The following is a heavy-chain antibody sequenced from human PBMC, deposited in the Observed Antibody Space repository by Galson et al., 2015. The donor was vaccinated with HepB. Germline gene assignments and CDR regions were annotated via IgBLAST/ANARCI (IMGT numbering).Heavy chain of an antibody. CDR1: GFTFSSYA. Sequence: SLRLSCAASGFTFSSYAMSWVRQAPGKGLEWVSAISGSGGSGNTYYADSVKGRFTISRDNSKSTLYLQMNSLRAEDTAVYYCAKEDIVVVLAAIYYYGMDVWGQGTTVTVSS. J-gene: IGHJ6*02. V-gene: IGHV3-23*01. CDR2: ISGSGGSGNT. D-gene: IGHD2-2*01. CDR3: AKEDIVVVLAAIYYYGMDV.